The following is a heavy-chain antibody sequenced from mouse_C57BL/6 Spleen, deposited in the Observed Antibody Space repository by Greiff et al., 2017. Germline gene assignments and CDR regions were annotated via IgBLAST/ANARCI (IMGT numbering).Heavy chain of an antibody. CDR3: ARSSHYYGSSYPDY. V-gene: IGHV1-42*01. J-gene: IGHJ2*01. CDR1: GYSFTGYY. CDR2: INPSTGGT. Sequence: VQLKQSGPELVKPGASVKISCKASGYSFTGYYMNWVKQSPEKSLEWIGEINPSTGGTTYNQKFKAKATLTVDKSSSTAYMQLKSLTSEDSAVYYCARSSHYYGSSYPDYWGQGTTLTVSS. D-gene: IGHD1-1*01.